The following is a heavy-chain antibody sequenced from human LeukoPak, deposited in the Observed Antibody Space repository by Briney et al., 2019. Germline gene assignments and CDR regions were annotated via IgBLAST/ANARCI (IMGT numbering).Heavy chain of an antibody. CDR2: INHSGST. CDR3: ASYYGSGRISDY. D-gene: IGHD3-10*01. J-gene: IGHJ4*02. V-gene: IGHV4-34*01. Sequence: PSETLSLTCAVYGGSFSGYYWSWIRQPPGKGLEWIGEINHSGSTNYNPSLKSRVTISVDTSKNQFSLKLSSVTAADTAVYYCASYYGSGRISDYWGQGTLVTVSS. CDR1: GGSFSGYY.